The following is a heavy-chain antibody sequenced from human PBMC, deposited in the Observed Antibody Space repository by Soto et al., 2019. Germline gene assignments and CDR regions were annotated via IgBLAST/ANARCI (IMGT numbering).Heavy chain of an antibody. D-gene: IGHD3-3*01. CDR2: IIAIFGTA. CDR3: ARDQSYYDFWRGYYTASHPRGYYYGMDV. V-gene: IGHV1-69*12. Sequence: QVPLVQSGAEVKKPGSSVKVSCKASGGTFSSYAISWVRQAPGQGLEWMGGIIAIFGTANYAQKFQGRVTITADESTSTAYMELSSLRSEDTAVYYCARDQSYYDFWRGYYTASHPRGYYYGMDVWGQGTTVTVSS. CDR1: GGTFSSYA. J-gene: IGHJ6*02.